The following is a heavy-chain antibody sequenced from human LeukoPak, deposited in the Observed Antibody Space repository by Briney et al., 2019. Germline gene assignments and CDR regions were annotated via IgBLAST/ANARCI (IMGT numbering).Heavy chain of an antibody. J-gene: IGHJ4*02. CDR3: TTDPLGYYYGSGSYSPPLDY. D-gene: IGHD3-10*01. V-gene: IGHV3-30-3*01. CDR1: GFTFSSYA. CDR2: ISYDGSNK. Sequence: GGSLRLSCAASGFTFSSYAMHWVRQAPGKGLEWVAVISYDGSNKYYADSVKGRFTISRDNSKNTLYLQMNSLKTEDTAVYYCTTDPLGYYYGSGSYSPPLDYWGQGTLITVSS.